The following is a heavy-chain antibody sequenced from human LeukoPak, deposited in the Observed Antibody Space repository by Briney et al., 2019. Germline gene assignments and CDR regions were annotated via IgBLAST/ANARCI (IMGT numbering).Heavy chain of an antibody. V-gene: IGHV3-30*02. D-gene: IGHD3-22*01. J-gene: IGHJ4*02. CDR2: IRYDGSNK. CDR3: AKDFSVYHYDSRVLDY. Sequence: PGGSLRLSCAASGFAASGFTFSTFGMHWVRQAPGKGLEWVAFIRYDGSNKYYADSVKGRFTISRDNSKNTLYLQMNSLRAEDTAVYYCAKDFSVYHYDSRVLDYWGQGTLVTVSS. CDR1: GFTFSTFG.